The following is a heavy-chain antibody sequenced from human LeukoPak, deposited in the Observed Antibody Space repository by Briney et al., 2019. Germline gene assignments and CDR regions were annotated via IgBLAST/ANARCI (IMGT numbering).Heavy chain of an antibody. CDR1: GFTFSSYS. CDR3: AREGGGGNFHFDY. CDR2: ISRSSSTI. V-gene: IGHV3-48*01. J-gene: IGHJ4*02. Sequence: PGGSLRLSCAASGFTFSSYSMNWVRQAPGKGLEWVSYISRSSSTIYYADSVKGRFTIDRDTAKNSLYLQMNSLRAEDMAVYYCAREGGGGNFHFDYWGQGTLVTVSS. D-gene: IGHD4-23*01.